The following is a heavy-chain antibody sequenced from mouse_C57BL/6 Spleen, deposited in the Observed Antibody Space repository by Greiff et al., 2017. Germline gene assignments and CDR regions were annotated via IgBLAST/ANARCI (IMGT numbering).Heavy chain of an antibody. CDR3: ARGGGYDPFAY. D-gene: IGHD2-2*01. V-gene: IGHV5-4*01. Sequence: EVQLQESGGGLVKPGGSLKLSCAASGFTFSSYAMSWVRQTPEKRLEWVATISDGGSYTYYPDNVKGRFTISRDNAKNNLYLQMSHLKSEDTAMYYCARGGGYDPFAYWGQGTLVTVSA. J-gene: IGHJ3*01. CDR1: GFTFSSYA. CDR2: ISDGGSYT.